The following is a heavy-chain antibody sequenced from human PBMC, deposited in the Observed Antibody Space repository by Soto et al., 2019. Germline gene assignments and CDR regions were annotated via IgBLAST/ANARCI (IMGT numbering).Heavy chain of an antibody. CDR3: ASSGWWYFDY. Sequence: SETLSLTSTVSGGSISSSSYYWGWIRQPPGRGLEWIGSIYYSGSTYYNPSLKSRVTISVDTSKNQFSLKLSSVTAADTAVYYCASSGWWYFDYWGQGTLVTVS. CDR2: IYYSGST. J-gene: IGHJ4*02. D-gene: IGHD6-19*01. V-gene: IGHV4-39*01. CDR1: GGSISSSSYY.